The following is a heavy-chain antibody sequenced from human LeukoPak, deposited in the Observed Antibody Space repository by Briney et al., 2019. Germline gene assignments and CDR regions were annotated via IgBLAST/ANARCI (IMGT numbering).Heavy chain of an antibody. CDR2: INSDGSST. D-gene: IGHD3/OR15-3a*01. V-gene: IGHV3-74*01. J-gene: IGHJ6*03. CDR3: ARDGPRYYYYYMDV. CDR1: GFTFSSYW. Sequence: GGSLRLSCAASGFTFSSYWMHWVRQAPGKGLVWVSRINSDGSSTSYADSVKGRFTISRDNAENSLYLQMNSLRAEDTAVYYCARDGPRYYYYYMDVWGKGTTATVSS.